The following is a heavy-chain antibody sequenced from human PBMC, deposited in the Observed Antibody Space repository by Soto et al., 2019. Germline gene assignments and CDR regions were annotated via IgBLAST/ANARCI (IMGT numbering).Heavy chain of an antibody. CDR1: GFTFSSYW. Sequence: GGSLRLSCAASGFTFSSYWMSWVRQAPGKGLEWVANIKQDGSEKYYVDSVKGRFTISRDNAKNSLYLQMNSLRAEDTAVYYCARSTMRAATPYSFVPQNYWGQGTLGTVSS. V-gene: IGHV3-7*01. CDR3: ARSTMRAATPYSFVPQNY. J-gene: IGHJ4*02. CDR2: IKQDGSEK. D-gene: IGHD2-15*01.